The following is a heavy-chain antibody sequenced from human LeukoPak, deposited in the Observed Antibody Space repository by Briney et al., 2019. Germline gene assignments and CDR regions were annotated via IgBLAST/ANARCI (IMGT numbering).Heavy chain of an antibody. D-gene: IGHD3-9*01. V-gene: IGHV3-48*03. J-gene: IGHJ4*02. Sequence: GESLRLSCAASGFTFSSYEMNWVRQAPGKGLEWVSYISSSGSTIYYADSVKGRFTISRDNAKNSLYLQMNSLRAEDTAVYYCARDPSTGVLRYFDWLPDYFDYWGQGTLVTVSS. CDR1: GFTFSSYE. CDR2: ISSSGSTI. CDR3: ARDPSTGVLRYFDWLPDYFDY.